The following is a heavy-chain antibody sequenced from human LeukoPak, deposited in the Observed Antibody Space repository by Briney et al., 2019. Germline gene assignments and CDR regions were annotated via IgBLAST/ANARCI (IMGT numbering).Heavy chain of an antibody. CDR1: GYTFTGYY. CDR3: AKDWESRGEDY. CDR2: INPNSGGT. Sequence: ASVKVSCKASGYTFTGYYLHWVRQAPGQGLEWMGRINPNSGGTNYAQKFQGRVTMTRDTPISTAYMELSRLTSDDTAVYYCAKDWESRGEDYWGQGTLVTVSS. V-gene: IGHV1-2*06. D-gene: IGHD3-16*01. J-gene: IGHJ4*02.